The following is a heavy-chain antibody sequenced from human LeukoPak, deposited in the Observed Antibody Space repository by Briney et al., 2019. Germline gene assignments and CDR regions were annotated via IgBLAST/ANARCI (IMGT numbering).Heavy chain of an antibody. CDR1: GGSISSYY. Sequence: SETLSLTCTVSGGSISSYYWSWIRQPAGKGLEWIGRIYTSGSTNYNPSLKSRVTMSVDTSKNQFSLKLSSVTAADTAEYFCAGYHAYGVTTPPLGYWGQGTLVTVSS. V-gene: IGHV4-4*07. CDR2: IYTSGST. J-gene: IGHJ4*02. CDR3: AGYHAYGVTTPPLGY. D-gene: IGHD4-17*01.